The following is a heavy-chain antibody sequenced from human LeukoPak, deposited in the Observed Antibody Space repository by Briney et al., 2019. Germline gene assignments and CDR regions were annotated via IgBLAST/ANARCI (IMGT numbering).Heavy chain of an antibody. CDR2: INLRGST. D-gene: IGHD3-16*01. J-gene: IGHJ1*01. CDR3: ARLGLDTSDDYFEYFHH. Sequence: PSETLSLTCTIYGGSFSYYYWSWIRQPPGKGLEWIGEINLRGSTNYSPSLESRVTMSVDMSKNQYSLKLSSVTAADTAVYFCARLGLDTSDDYFEYFHHWGQGTLVTVSS. V-gene: IGHV4-34*01. CDR1: GGSFSYYY.